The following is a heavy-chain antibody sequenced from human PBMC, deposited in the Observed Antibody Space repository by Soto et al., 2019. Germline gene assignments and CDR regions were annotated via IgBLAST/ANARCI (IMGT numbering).Heavy chain of an antibody. CDR1: GGSISSYY. D-gene: IGHD2-8*01. J-gene: IGHJ4*02. V-gene: IGHV4-59*01. CDR2: IYYSGST. Sequence: PSETLSLTCTVSGGSISSYYWSWIRQPPGKGLEWIGYIYYSGSTNYNPSLKSRVTISVDTSKNQFSLKLSSVTAADTAVYYCARDRMGILYDYWGQGTLVTVSS. CDR3: ARDRMGILYDY.